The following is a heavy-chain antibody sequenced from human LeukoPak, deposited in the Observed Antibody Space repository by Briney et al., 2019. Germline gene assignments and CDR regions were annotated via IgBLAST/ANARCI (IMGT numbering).Heavy chain of an antibody. D-gene: IGHD2-15*01. CDR3: ARQDQYCSGGSCYKWFDP. J-gene: IGHJ5*02. V-gene: IGHV1-18*01. Sequence: GASVKVSCKASVYIFTRYDIIWVRQAPGQGPEWMGWISGYNGITNYAQKLQGRVTMTTDTSTTTAYMELRSLRSDDTAVYYCARQDQYCSGGSCYKWFDPWGQGTLVTVSS. CDR2: ISGYNGIT. CDR1: VYIFTRYD.